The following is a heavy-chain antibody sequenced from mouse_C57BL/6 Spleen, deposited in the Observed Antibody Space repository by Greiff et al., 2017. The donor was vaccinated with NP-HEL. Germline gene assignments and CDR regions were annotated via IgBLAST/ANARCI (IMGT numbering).Heavy chain of an antibody. CDR2: INPSNGGT. CDR1: GYTFTSYW. D-gene: IGHD4-1*01. Sequence: QVQLQQPGTELVKPGASVKLSCKASGYTFTSYWMHWVKQRPGQGLEWIGNINPSNGGTNYNEKFKRKATLTVDKSSSTAYMQLSSLTSEDSAVYYCARYGNWDEGDYFDYWGQGTTLTVSS. V-gene: IGHV1-53*01. CDR3: ARYGNWDEGDYFDY. J-gene: IGHJ2*01.